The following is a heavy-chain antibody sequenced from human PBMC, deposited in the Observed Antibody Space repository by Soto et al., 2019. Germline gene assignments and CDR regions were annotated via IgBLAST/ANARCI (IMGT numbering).Heavy chain of an antibody. CDR1: GYPLTGYG. CDR3: ARERSLGPTECMDV. Sequence: KGSCKASGYPLTGYGIRCRRQATQQGLEWMGWISAYNGNTNYAQKIKGRVTMTTDTSKSTAYIELRSLSSEDTAVYYCARERSLGPTECMDVWGQGARVTVSS. J-gene: IGHJ6*02. V-gene: IGHV1-18*01. CDR2: ISAYNGNT.